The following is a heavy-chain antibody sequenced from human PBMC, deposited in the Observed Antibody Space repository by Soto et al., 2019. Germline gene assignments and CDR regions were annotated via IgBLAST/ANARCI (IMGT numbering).Heavy chain of an antibody. CDR3: AKALGELSPESYDY. CDR2: ISYDGSDK. Sequence: QVQLVESGGSVDQPGRSLRLSCAASGFTFSSYAMHWVRQAPGKGLEWVAVISYDGSDKYYADSVKGRFTISRDNSKNTLNLQMNSLRADDTAVYYCAKALGELSPESYDYWGQGTLITVSS. V-gene: IGHV3-30*18. CDR1: GFTFSSYA. J-gene: IGHJ4*02. D-gene: IGHD3-16*02.